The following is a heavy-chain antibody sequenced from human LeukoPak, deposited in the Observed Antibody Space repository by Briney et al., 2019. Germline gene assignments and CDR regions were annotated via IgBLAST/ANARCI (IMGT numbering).Heavy chain of an antibody. CDR1: GDSVSSNSAT. D-gene: IGHD4-23*01. V-gene: IGHV6-1*01. Sequence: SQTLSLTCDISGDSVSSNSATWNWSRQSPSRGLEWLGRTYYRSKWCNDYAVSVKSRITIHPDISKNQSSLQLNSVTPEDTAVYYCARSGNSRFDYWGQGTLVTVSS. CDR2: TYYRSKWCN. J-gene: IGHJ4*02. CDR3: ARSGNSRFDY.